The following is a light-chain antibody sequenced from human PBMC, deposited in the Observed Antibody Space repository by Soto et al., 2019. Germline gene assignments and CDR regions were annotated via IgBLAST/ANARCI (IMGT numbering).Light chain of an antibody. Sequence: DIQMTQSPSTLSASVGDRVTITCRGSQSISSWLAWYQQKPGKAPKLLIYKASSLESGVPSRFSGSGSGTESTLTISSLQPDDFATYYCQQYNSYPLYTFGQGTKLEIK. CDR3: QQYNSYPLYT. J-gene: IGKJ2*01. V-gene: IGKV1-5*03. CDR2: KAS. CDR1: QSISSW.